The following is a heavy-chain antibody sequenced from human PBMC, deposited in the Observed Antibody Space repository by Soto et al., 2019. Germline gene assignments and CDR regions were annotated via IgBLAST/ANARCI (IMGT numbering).Heavy chain of an antibody. J-gene: IGHJ4*02. D-gene: IGHD1-1*01. CDR3: ARGTDY. CDR2: ISDDGSNK. V-gene: IGHV3-30-3*01. CDR1: GFTFSMYF. Sequence: PGGSLRLSCAASGFTFSMYFMRWVRRAPDKGLEWVAVISDDGSNKYYANSVKGRFTISRDNSKNTLFLQMDSLRAEDTAVYYCARGTDYWGLGTLVTVSS.